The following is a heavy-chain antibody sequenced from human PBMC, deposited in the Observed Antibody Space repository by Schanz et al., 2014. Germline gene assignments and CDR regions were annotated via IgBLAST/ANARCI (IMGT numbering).Heavy chain of an antibody. V-gene: IGHV3-74*01. CDR3: TRDTDYHFDY. CDR1: GFTFSVYW. CDR2: ISGDGTTT. J-gene: IGHJ4*02. D-gene: IGHD4-17*01. Sequence: EVQLVESGGGLVQPGGSLRLSCAASGFTFSVYWMHWVRQPPGKGLVSVSRISGDGTTTSYADSVKGRFTISRDNARNTLYLQMNSLRAEDTAVYYCTRDTDYHFDYWGQGTLVTVSS.